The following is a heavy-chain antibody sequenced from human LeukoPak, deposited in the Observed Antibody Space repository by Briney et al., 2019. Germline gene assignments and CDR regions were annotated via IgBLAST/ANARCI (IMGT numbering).Heavy chain of an antibody. CDR1: GFTFSTNW. V-gene: IGHV3-7*01. CDR3: ASSTVPWGVDV. CDR2: IKPDGGEK. Sequence: GGSLRLSCAASGFTFSTNWMTWVRQAPVEGLEWVANIKPDGGEKNYVDSVKGRFTISRDNAKNSLYLQMNSLRAEDMAVYYCASSTVPWGVDVWGQGTTVTVSS. J-gene: IGHJ6*02. D-gene: IGHD3-16*01.